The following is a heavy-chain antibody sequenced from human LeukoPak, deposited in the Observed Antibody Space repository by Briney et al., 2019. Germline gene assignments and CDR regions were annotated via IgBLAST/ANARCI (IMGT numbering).Heavy chain of an antibody. CDR1: GGTFSSYA. CDR2: IIPIFGTA. V-gene: IGHV1-69*06. J-gene: IGHJ4*02. Sequence: SVKVSCKASGGTFSSYAISWVRQAPGQGLEWMGGIIPIFGTANYAQKFQGRVTMTEDTSTDTAYMELSSLRSEDTAVYYCATAPIAVAGMGGDYWGQGTLVTVSS. CDR3: ATAPIAVAGMGGDY. D-gene: IGHD6-19*01.